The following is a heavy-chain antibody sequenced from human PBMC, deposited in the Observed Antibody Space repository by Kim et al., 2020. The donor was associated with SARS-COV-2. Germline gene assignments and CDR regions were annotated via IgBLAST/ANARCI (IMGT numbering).Heavy chain of an antibody. V-gene: IGHV4-39*07. CDR3: AKGVGSSGGFFDS. D-gene: IGHD3-10*01. Sequence: SETLSLTCTVSGGSISSTSYYWGWIRQAPGKGLEWIGSIYYSGSTYYKPSLKSRVTISVDTSKNQFSLKLSAVTAADTAVYYCAKGVGSSGGFFDSWGQG. CDR1: GGSISSTSYY. CDR2: IYYSGST. J-gene: IGHJ4*02.